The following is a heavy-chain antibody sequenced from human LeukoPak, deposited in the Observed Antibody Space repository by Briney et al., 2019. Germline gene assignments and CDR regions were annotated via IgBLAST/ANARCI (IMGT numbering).Heavy chain of an antibody. D-gene: IGHD3-22*01. CDR1: GYTFTSYG. V-gene: IGHV1-18*01. Sequence: ASVKVSCKASGYTFTSYGISWVRQAPGQGLEWMGWISAYNGNTNYAQKPQGRVTMTTDTSTSTAYMELRSLRSDDTAVYYCAREYYYDSSGDDAFDIWGQGTMVTVSS. CDR3: AREYYYDSSGDDAFDI. CDR2: ISAYNGNT. J-gene: IGHJ3*02.